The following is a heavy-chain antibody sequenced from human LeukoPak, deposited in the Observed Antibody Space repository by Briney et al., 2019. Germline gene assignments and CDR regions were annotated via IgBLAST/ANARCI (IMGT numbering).Heavy chain of an antibody. J-gene: IGHJ4*02. D-gene: IGHD6-13*01. Sequence: KPSETLSLTCAVYGGSFSGYYWSWIRQPPGKGLEWIGEINHSGSTNYNPSLKSRVTISVDTSKNQFSLKLSSVTAADTAVYYCARGYSSSWYPNHDYWGQGTLVTVSS. CDR1: GGSFSGYY. V-gene: IGHV4-34*01. CDR3: ARGYSSSWYPNHDY. CDR2: INHSGST.